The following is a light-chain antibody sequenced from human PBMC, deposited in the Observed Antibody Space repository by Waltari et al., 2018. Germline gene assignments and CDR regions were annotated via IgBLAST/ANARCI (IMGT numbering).Light chain of an antibody. V-gene: IGKV3-20*01. Sequence: EIVLTQSPGTLSLSPGERATLSCRASQTVRTTYLAWYQQKPGQAPPLLIYGASSRATGIPDRFSGSGSGTDISLTISSLEPEDFAVYYCQQYDISPLTFGGGTKVEIK. J-gene: IGKJ4*01. CDR2: GAS. CDR3: QQYDISPLT. CDR1: QTVRTTY.